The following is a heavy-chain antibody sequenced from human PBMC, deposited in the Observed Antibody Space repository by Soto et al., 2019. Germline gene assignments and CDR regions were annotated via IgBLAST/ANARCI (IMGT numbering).Heavy chain of an antibody. Sequence: GGSLRLSCAACGFTFSSYWMHWVRQAPGKGLVWVSRINSDGSSTSYADSVKGRFTISRDNAKNTLYLQMNSLRAEDTAVYYCARAGSDYVWGSYRYTQFFDYWGQGTLVTVSS. CDR3: ARAGSDYVWGSYRYTQFFDY. V-gene: IGHV3-74*01. D-gene: IGHD3-16*02. CDR2: INSDGSST. J-gene: IGHJ4*02. CDR1: GFTFSSYW.